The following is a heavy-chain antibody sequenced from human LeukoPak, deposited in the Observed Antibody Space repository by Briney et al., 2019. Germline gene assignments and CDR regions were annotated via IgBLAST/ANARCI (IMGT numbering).Heavy chain of an antibody. V-gene: IGHV4-59*12. Sequence: SETLSLTCTVSGGSISYNYWSWIRQPPGKGLEWIGYIYYSGSTNYNPSFKSRVTMSVDTSKNQFSLKLSSVTAADTAVYYCAGGKYSSSFIDFDYWGQGTLVTVSS. CDR2: IYYSGST. CDR1: GGSISYNY. CDR3: AGGKYSSSFIDFDY. J-gene: IGHJ4*02. D-gene: IGHD6-13*01.